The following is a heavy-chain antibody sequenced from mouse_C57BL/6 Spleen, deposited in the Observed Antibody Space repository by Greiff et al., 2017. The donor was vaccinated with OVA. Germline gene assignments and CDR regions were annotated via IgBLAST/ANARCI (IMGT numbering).Heavy chain of an antibody. CDR2: INPYNGGT. CDR3: AREGLRPYFDY. J-gene: IGHJ2*01. CDR1: GYTFTDYY. V-gene: IGHV1-19*01. Sequence: EVKLQESGPVLVKPGASVKMSCKASGYTFTDYYMNWVKQSHGKSLEWIGVINPYNGGTSYNQKFKGKATLTVDKSSSTAYMELNSLTSEDSAVYYCAREGLRPYFDYWGQGTTLTVSS. D-gene: IGHD2-4*01.